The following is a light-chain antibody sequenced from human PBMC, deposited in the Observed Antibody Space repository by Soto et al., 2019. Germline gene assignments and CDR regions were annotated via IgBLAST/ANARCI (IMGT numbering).Light chain of an antibody. V-gene: IGLV2-14*03. CDR1: GSDVGGSKY. J-gene: IGLJ1*01. Sequence: QSVLTQPASVSGSPGQSITISCTGTGSDVGGSKYVSWYQQHPGKAPKLIIYDVSHRPLGVSNRLSGSKSGNTASLTISGLQAEDEADYYCCSSTNTSPYVFGTGTKLTVL. CDR3: CSSTNTSPYV. CDR2: DVS.